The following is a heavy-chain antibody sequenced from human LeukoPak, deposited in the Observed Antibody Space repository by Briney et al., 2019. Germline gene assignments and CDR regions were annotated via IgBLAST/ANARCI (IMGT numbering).Heavy chain of an antibody. J-gene: IGHJ3*02. V-gene: IGHV3-30*04. CDR1: GFTFSRYP. CDR2: ISDDGRGT. Sequence: GGSLRLSCEASGFTFSRYPMHWVRQAPGKGLEWVAGISDDGRGTYYADSVKGLFTISRDNSKNSLYLQLNSLRPEDTAMYYCAKEDHSSGRAGTFDIWGQGTMVTVSS. CDR3: AKEDHSSGRAGTFDI. D-gene: IGHD6-19*01.